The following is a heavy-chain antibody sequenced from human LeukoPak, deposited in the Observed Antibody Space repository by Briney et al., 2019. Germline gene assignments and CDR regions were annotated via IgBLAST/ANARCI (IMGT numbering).Heavy chain of an antibody. CDR2: IIPIFGTA. D-gene: IGHD3-22*01. J-gene: IGHJ4*02. CDR1: GGTFSSYA. CDR3: AGAVAGRLLLDY. Sequence: SVKVSCKASGGTFSSYAISWVRQAPGQGLEWMGGIIPIFGTANYAQKFQGRVTITTDKSTSTAYMELSSLRSEDTAVYYCAGAVAGRLLLDYWGQGTLVTVSS. V-gene: IGHV1-69*05.